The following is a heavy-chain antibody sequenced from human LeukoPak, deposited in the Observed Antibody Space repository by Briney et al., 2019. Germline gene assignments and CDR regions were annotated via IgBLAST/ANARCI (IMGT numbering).Heavy chain of an antibody. CDR2: FDPEDGET. CDR3: ASGRLYYYGSGSYYPPYYYYMDV. D-gene: IGHD3-10*01. Sequence: ASVKVSCKVSGYTLTELSMHWVRQAPGKGLEWMGGFDPEDGETIYAQKFQGRVTITADKSTSTAYMELSSLRSEDTAVYYCASGRLYYYGSGSYYPPYYYYMDVWGKGTTVTVSS. V-gene: IGHV1-24*01. J-gene: IGHJ6*03. CDR1: GYTLTELS.